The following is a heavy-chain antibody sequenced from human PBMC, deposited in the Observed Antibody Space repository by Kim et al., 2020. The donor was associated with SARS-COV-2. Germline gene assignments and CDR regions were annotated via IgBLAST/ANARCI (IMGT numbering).Heavy chain of an antibody. CDR2: ISYDGSNK. J-gene: IGHJ3*02. CDR3: AREDSGYSSGWYGGLGAFDI. Sequence: GGSLRLSCAASGFTFSSYAMHWVRQAPGKGLEWVAVISYDGSNKYYADSVKGRFTISRDNSKNTLYLQMNSLRAEDTAVYYCAREDSGYSSGWYGGLGAFDIWGQGTMVTVSS. D-gene: IGHD6-19*01. CDR1: GFTFSSYA. V-gene: IGHV3-30-3*01.